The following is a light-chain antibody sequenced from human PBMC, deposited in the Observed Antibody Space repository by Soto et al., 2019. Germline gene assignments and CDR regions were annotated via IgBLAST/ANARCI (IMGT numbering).Light chain of an antibody. CDR3: SSYARNRDIL. CDR1: SSDVGGFSY. J-gene: IGLJ3*02. CDR2: EVS. Sequence: SALTQPPSASGSPGQSVAISCTGTSSDVGGFSYVSWYQQHPGKAPKLMIYEVSKRPSGVPARFSGSKSGNTASLTVSGLQAEDEADYYCSSYARNRDILFGGGTKLTVL. V-gene: IGLV2-8*01.